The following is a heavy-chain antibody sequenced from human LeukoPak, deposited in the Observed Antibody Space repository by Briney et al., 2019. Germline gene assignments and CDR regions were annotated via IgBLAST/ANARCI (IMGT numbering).Heavy chain of an antibody. Sequence: GGSLRLSCVASGFTFSRYWMHWVRQAPGKGLVWVSRSNSDGSSTNYADSVKGRFTISRDNAKNSLYLQMNSLRAEDTAVFYCARDLGIAHTFDYWGQGTLVTVSS. CDR2: SNSDGSST. J-gene: IGHJ4*02. CDR3: ARDLGIAHTFDY. V-gene: IGHV3-74*01. D-gene: IGHD2/OR15-2a*01. CDR1: GFTFSRYW.